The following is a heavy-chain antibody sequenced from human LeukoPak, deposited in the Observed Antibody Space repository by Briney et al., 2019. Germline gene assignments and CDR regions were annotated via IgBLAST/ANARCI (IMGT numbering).Heavy chain of an antibody. CDR1: GFSFRDYP. J-gene: IGHJ3*02. CDR2: ISAGADVI. Sequence: GGSLRLSCEAAGFSFRDYPMGWVRRASGKRLEWVSGISAGADVIFYADPAKGRFTISRDNSKNTLYLQMNSLRAEDSAEYYCAKSLLTTATGTGRAFDIWGQGTMVTVSA. CDR3: AKSLLTTATGTGRAFDI. D-gene: IGHD1-1*01. V-gene: IGHV3-23*01.